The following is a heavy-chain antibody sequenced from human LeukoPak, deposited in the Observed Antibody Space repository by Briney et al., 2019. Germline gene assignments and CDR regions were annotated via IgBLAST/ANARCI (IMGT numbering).Heavy chain of an antibody. CDR1: GASISSSY. CDR3: ARGQPQRYSSGWYVNWFDP. J-gene: IGHJ5*02. D-gene: IGHD6-19*01. V-gene: IGHV4-59*01. CDR2: IYYSGTT. Sequence: PSETLSLTCTVSGASISSSYWSWIRQPPEKGLEWIGYIYYSGTTKYNPSLKSRVTISVDTSKNQFSLKVNSVTAADTAVYYCARGQPQRYSSGWYVNWFDPWGQGTPVTVSS.